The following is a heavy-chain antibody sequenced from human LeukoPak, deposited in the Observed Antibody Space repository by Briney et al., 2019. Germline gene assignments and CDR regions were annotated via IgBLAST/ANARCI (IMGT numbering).Heavy chain of an antibody. Sequence: PGGSLRLSCAASGFTFSSYAMSWVRQAPGKGLEWVSAISGSGGSTYYADSVKGRFTISRDNSKKTLFLQMNNLRAEDTALYFCAKGTTEFESWGQGTLVTVSS. CDR3: AKGTTEFES. CDR1: GFTFSSYA. V-gene: IGHV3-23*01. J-gene: IGHJ5*01. D-gene: IGHD1-1*01. CDR2: ISGSGGST.